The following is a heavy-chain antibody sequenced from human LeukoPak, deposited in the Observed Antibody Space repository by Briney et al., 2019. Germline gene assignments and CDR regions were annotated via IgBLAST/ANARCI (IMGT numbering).Heavy chain of an antibody. CDR3: ARAAVSSGYYVLSEHYYYVDV. CDR1: GYTFTSYG. J-gene: IGHJ6*03. CDR2: ISAYNGNT. Sequence: ASVKVSCKASGYTFTSYGISWVRQAPGQGLEWMGWISAYNGNTNYAQKLQGRVTMTTDTSTSTAYMELRSLRSDDTAVYYCARAAVSSGYYVLSEHYYYVDVWGKGTTVTVSS. D-gene: IGHD3-22*01. V-gene: IGHV1-18*01.